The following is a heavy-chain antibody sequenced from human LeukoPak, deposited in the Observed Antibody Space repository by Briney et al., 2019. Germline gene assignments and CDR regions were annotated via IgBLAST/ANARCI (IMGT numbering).Heavy chain of an antibody. CDR2: INPSGGST. CDR1: GYTFINDY. J-gene: IGHJ6*02. CDR3: ASSSGGFYYYYGMDV. Sequence: GASVKVSCKASGYTFINDYMHWVRQAPGQGLEWMGMINPSGGSTTYAQKLQGRVTMTTDTSTSTAYMELRSLRSDDTAVYYCASSSGGFYYYYGMDVWGQGTTVTVSS. D-gene: IGHD6-19*01. V-gene: IGHV1-46*01.